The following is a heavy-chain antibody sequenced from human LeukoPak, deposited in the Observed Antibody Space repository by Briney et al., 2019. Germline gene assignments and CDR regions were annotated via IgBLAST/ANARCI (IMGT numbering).Heavy chain of an antibody. CDR3: ARFPLGIGAFDI. V-gene: IGHV3-30*03. D-gene: IGHD7-27*01. J-gene: IGHJ3*02. Sequence: PGGSLRLSCAASGFTFSSYGMNRVRQAPGKGLEWVAVISYDGSNKYNADSVKGRFTISRDNSKNTLYLQMNSLRAEDTAVYYCARFPLGIGAFDIWGQGTMVTVSS. CDR1: GFTFSSYG. CDR2: ISYDGSNK.